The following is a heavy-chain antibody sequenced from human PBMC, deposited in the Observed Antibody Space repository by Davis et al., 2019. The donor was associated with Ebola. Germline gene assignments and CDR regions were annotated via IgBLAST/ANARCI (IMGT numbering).Heavy chain of an antibody. Sequence: LRLSCTVSGGSISSGDYYWSWIRQPPGKGLEWIGYIYYSGSTYYNPSLKSRVTISVDTSKNQFSLKLNSVTAADTAVFYCARSNYGSGSYDSWGQGALVTVSS. CDR1: GGSISSGDYY. CDR2: IYYSGST. J-gene: IGHJ5*01. D-gene: IGHD3-10*01. CDR3: ARSNYGSGSYDS. V-gene: IGHV4-30-4*01.